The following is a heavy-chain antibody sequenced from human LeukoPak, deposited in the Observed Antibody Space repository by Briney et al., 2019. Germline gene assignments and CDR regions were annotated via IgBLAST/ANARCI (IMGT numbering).Heavy chain of an antibody. Sequence: ASGKVSCKASGGTFSSYAISWVRQAPGQGLERKGGIIPIFGTANYAQKFQGRVTITADESTSTAYMELSSLRSEDTAVYYCASGYGSGSYLGFDYWGQGTLVTVSS. CDR1: GGTFSSYA. CDR3: ASGYGSGSYLGFDY. J-gene: IGHJ4*02. CDR2: IIPIFGTA. D-gene: IGHD3-10*01. V-gene: IGHV1-69*13.